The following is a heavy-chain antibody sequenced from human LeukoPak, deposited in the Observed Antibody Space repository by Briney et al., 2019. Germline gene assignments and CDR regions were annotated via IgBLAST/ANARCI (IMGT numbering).Heavy chain of an antibody. Sequence: GGSLRLSCAASGFTFSSYAMSWVRQAPGKGLEWVSAISGSGGSTYYADSVKGRFTISRDNSKNTLYLQMNSLRAEDTAVYYCARGGGGSPPPFYYYYYYGMDVWGQGTTVTVSS. J-gene: IGHJ6*02. CDR3: ARGGGGSPPPFYYYYYYGMDV. V-gene: IGHV3-23*01. CDR2: ISGSGGST. CDR1: GFTFSSYA. D-gene: IGHD2-15*01.